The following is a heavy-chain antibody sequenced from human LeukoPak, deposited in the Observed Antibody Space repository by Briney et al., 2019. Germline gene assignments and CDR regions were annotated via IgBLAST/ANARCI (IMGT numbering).Heavy chain of an antibody. CDR2: INPSGGST. D-gene: IGHD3-9*01. CDR1: GYTFTNYY. V-gene: IGHV1-46*01. J-gene: IGHJ4*02. CDR3: ARDFDYDIAFSNSRIDY. Sequence: GPSVKVSCKASGYTFTNYYMHWVRQAPGQGLEWMGIINPSGGSTSYAQKFQGRITMIRDTSTSTVFMELSSLRSEDTAVYYCARDFDYDIAFSNSRIDYWGQGTLVTVSS.